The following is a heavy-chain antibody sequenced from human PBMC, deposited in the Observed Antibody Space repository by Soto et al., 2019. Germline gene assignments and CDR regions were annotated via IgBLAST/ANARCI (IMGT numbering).Heavy chain of an antibody. D-gene: IGHD3-3*01. J-gene: IGHJ4*02. V-gene: IGHV3-7*03. CDR1: GFTFSSYW. CDR3: ARTYYDSWSSYQPFDY. CDR2: IKQDGSEK. Sequence: PGGSLRLSCAASGFTFSSYWMSWVRQAPGKGLEWVANIKQDGSEKYYVDSVKGRFTISRDNAKNSLYLQMNSLRAEDTAVYYCARTYYDSWSSYQPFDYCRQRTLVTVSS.